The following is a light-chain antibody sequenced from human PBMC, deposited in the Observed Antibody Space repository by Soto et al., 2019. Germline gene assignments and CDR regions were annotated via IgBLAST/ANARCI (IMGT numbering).Light chain of an antibody. CDR3: SSYTSTSTDV. J-gene: IGLJ1*01. V-gene: IGLV2-14*04. CDR1: SSDVGGYNY. CDR2: DGS. Sequence: NSSDVGGYNYVSWYHQHPGKAPKLMIYDGSNRPSGVSNRFSGSKSGNTASLTISGLQAGDEADYYCSSYTSTSTDVFGTGTKVTVL.